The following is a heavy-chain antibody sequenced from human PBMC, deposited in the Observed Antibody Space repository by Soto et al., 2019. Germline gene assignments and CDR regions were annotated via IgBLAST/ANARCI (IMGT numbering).Heavy chain of an antibody. Sequence: QVQLVESGGGVVQPGRSLRLSCAASGFTFSSCAMHWVRQAPGKGLEWVAVISYDGSNKYYADSVKGRFTISRDNSKNTLYLQMNSLRAEDTAVYYCARDGSGEPGVYYYYGMDVWGQGTTVTVSS. V-gene: IGHV3-30-3*01. CDR1: GFTFSSCA. CDR2: ISYDGSNK. J-gene: IGHJ6*02. CDR3: ARDGSGEPGVYYYYGMDV. D-gene: IGHD3-16*01.